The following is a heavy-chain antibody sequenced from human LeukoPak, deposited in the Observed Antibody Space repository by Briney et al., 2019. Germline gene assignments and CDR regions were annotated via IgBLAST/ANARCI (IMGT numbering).Heavy chain of an antibody. V-gene: IGHV1-8*03. CDR1: GYTFTSYD. D-gene: IGHD4-17*01. J-gene: IGHJ3*01. Sequence: ASVNVSCKASGYTFTSYDINWVRQATGQGLEWMGWMNPNSGNTGYAQKFQGRVTITTDESTSTAYMELSSLRSEDTAVYYCARNLNTLRVLWGQGTMVTVSS. CDR3: ARNLNTLRVL. CDR2: MNPNSGNT.